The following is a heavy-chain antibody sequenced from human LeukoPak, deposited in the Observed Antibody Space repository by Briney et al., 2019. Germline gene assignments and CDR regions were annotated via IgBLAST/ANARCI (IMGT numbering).Heavy chain of an antibody. CDR2: IIPIFGTA. CDR1: GGTFSSYA. J-gene: IGHJ4*02. Sequence: ASVKVSCKASGGTFSSYAISWVRQAPGQGLEWMGGIIPIFGTAHYAQKFQGRVTITADESTSTAYMELSSLRSEDTAVYYCARDQYQLLTGAFDYWGQGTLVTVSS. V-gene: IGHV1-69*13. D-gene: IGHD2-2*01. CDR3: ARDQYQLLTGAFDY.